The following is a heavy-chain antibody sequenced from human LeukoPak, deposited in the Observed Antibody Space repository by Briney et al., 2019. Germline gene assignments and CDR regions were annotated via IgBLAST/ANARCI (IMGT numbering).Heavy chain of an antibody. CDR1: GFSLSTRGVG. D-gene: IGHD1-26*01. Sequence: SGPTLVNPTQTRTLTCTFSGFSLSTRGVGVGWIRQPPGKALEWLSLIYWNDDKRYSPSLKSRLTITKDTSKNQVVLTMTNMDPVDTATYYSAHRQGRFGSSHSGSYYGWFDPWGQGTLVTVSS. V-gene: IGHV2-5*01. CDR3: AHRQGRFGSSHSGSYYGWFDP. J-gene: IGHJ5*02. CDR2: IYWNDDK.